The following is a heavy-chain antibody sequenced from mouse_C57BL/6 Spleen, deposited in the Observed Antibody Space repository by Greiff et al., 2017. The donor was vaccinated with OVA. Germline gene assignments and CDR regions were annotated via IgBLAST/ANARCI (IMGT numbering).Heavy chain of an antibody. V-gene: IGHV1-64*01. Sequence: QVQLQQPGAELVKPGASVKLSCKASGYTFTSYWMHWVKQRPGQGLEWIGMIHPNSGSTNYNEKFKSKATLTADKSSSTAYMQLSSLTAEDSAVYYGARDGGGTDYWGQGTTLTVSS. J-gene: IGHJ2*01. D-gene: IGHD3-3*01. CDR1: GYTFTSYW. CDR3: ARDGGGTDY. CDR2: IHPNSGST.